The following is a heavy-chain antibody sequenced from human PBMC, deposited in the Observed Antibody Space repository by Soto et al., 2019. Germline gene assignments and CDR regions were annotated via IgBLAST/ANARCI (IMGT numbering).Heavy chain of an antibody. V-gene: IGHV1-8*01. CDR3: ARSEYCSSTSCYLSNFDY. CDR1: GYTFTSYD. Sequence: GASVKVSCKASGYTFTSYDINWVRQATGQGLEWMGWMNPNSGNTGYAQKFQGRVTMTRNTSISTAYMELSSLRSEDTAVYYCARSEYCSSTSCYLSNFDYWGQGTLVTVSS. J-gene: IGHJ4*02. D-gene: IGHD2-2*01. CDR2: MNPNSGNT.